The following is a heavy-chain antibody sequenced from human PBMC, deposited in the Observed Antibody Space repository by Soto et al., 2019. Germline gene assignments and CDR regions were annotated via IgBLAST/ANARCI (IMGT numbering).Heavy chain of an antibody. CDR2: IYSGGST. CDR3: ARDLPEWSPEAFEI. CDR1: GFTVSSKY. D-gene: IGHD3-3*01. Sequence: EVQLVESGGGLVQPGGSLRLSCAASGFTVSSKYMSWVRQAPGKGLAWVSAIYSGGSTYYADAVQGRFTIPRDNSKNTLYLQMNSLRAEDTAVYYCARDLPEWSPEAFEIWGQGTMGTVFS. V-gene: IGHV3-66*01. J-gene: IGHJ3*02.